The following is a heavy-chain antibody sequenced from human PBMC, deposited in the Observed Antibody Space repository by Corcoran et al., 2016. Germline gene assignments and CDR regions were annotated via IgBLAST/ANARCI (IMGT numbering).Heavy chain of an antibody. D-gene: IGHD2-15*01. CDR1: GFTFSSYS. CDR2: ISSSSSRI. V-gene: IGHV3-48*04. J-gene: IGHJ6*02. CDR3: ARDPVAARGKYGMDV. Sequence: EVQLVESGGGLVQPGGSLRLSCVASGFTFSSYSMNWVRQAPGKGLEWVSYISSSSSRIYYADSVKGRFTISRDNAKNSLYLQMNSLRAEDTAVYYCARDPVAARGKYGMDVWGQGTTVTVSS.